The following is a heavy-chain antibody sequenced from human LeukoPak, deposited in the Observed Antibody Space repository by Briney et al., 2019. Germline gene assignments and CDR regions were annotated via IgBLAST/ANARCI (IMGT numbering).Heavy chain of an antibody. CDR3: ARDQGAPHYYYGMDV. CDR2: IIPIFGTA. J-gene: IGHJ6*02. CDR1: GGTFSSCA. Sequence: ASVKVSCKASGGTFSSCAISWVRQAPGQGLEWMGGIIPIFGTANYAQKFQGRVTITADESTSTAYMELSSLRSEDTAVYYCARDQGAPHYYYGMDVWGQGTTVTVSS. V-gene: IGHV1-69*13.